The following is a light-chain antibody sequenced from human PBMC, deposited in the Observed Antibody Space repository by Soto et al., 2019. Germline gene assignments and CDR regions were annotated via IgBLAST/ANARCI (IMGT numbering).Light chain of an antibody. Sequence: ELVLTQSPATLSLSPGERDTLSCRASQSVSSYLAWYQQKPGQAPRLLIYDASNRATGIPARFSGSGSGTDFTLTISSLEPEDFAVYYCQQRSNWPTFGQGTKVDIK. J-gene: IGKJ1*01. CDR1: QSVSSY. CDR2: DAS. V-gene: IGKV3-11*01. CDR3: QQRSNWPT.